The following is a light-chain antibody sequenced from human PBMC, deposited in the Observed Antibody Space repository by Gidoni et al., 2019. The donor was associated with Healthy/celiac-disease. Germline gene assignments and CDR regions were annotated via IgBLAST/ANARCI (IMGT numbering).Light chain of an antibody. CDR1: QSLLHSNGYNY. J-gene: IGKJ5*01. V-gene: IGKV2-28*01. Sequence: DIVMTQSPLSLPVTPGEPASISCRSSQSLLHSNGYNYLDWYLQKPGQSPQLQIYLGSNRASGVPDRFSGSGSGTDFTLKISRVEAEDVGVYYCMQALQTPTFGQXTRLEIK. CDR3: MQALQTPT. CDR2: LGS.